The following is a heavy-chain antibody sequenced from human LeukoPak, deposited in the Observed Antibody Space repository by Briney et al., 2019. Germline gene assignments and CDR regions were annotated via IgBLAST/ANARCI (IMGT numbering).Heavy chain of an antibody. Sequence: SETLSLTCTVSGGSISSYYWSWIRQPPGKGLEWIGYIYYSGSTNYNPSLKSRVTISVDTSKNQFSLKLSSVTAADTAVYYCASRRHTGLFDYWGQGTLVTVSS. D-gene: IGHD2-21*01. CDR2: IYYSGST. V-gene: IGHV4-59*01. CDR3: ASRRHTGLFDY. J-gene: IGHJ4*02. CDR1: GGSISSYY.